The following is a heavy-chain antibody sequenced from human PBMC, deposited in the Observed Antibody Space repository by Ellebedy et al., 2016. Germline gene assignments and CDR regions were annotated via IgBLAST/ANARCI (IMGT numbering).Heavy chain of an antibody. J-gene: IGHJ4*02. CDR1: KFTFSSYE. CDR3: ATTSDDFWSGYYDY. CDR2: ISNSGTTI. V-gene: IGHV3-48*03. Sequence: GGSLRLSCAASKFTFSSYEMNWVRQPPGKGLEWVSYISNSGTTIYYADSVKGRFIISRDNTKNSLYLQMNSLRAEDTAAYYCATTSDDFWSGYYDYWGQGTLVTVSS. D-gene: IGHD3-3*01.